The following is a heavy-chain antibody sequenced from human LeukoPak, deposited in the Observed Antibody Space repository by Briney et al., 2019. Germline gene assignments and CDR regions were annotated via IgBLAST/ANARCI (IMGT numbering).Heavy chain of an antibody. Sequence: GGSLRLSCTASGFPFSRYSIHGVRQAPGKGLEWVSSISSSSSYIYYADSVKGRFTISRDNAKNSLYLQMNSLRAEDTAVYYCAREDYSFDFWGQGTQVTVSS. CDR3: AREDYSFDF. J-gene: IGHJ4*02. CDR1: GFPFSRYS. D-gene: IGHD4-11*01. CDR2: ISSSSSYI. V-gene: IGHV3-21*01.